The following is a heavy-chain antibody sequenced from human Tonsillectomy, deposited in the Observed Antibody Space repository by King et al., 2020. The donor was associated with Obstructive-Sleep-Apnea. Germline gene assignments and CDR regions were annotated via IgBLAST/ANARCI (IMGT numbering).Heavy chain of an antibody. CDR3: ARFDS. CDR1: GITITTYW. Sequence: VQLVESGGGLVQPGGSLRLSCAASGITITTYWMSWVRPAPGKGLEWVANINQDGSGKYFVDSVMGRFTISRDNAKNSLYLQINSLRAEDTAVYYCARFDSWGQGTLVTVSS. V-gene: IGHV3-7*01. J-gene: IGHJ4*02. CDR2: INQDGSGK.